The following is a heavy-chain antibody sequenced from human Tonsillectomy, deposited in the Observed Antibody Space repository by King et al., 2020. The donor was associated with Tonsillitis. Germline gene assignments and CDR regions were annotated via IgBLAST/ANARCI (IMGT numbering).Heavy chain of an antibody. Sequence: HVQLQESGPGLVKPSETLSLTCTVSGGSISSYYWSWIRQPPGKGLEWIGYIYDSGSTNYNPSLKSRGTISVDTSKNQLSLKLSSVTAADTAVYYCARGSNIAAAGTGYYFDYWSQGTLVTVSS. CDR1: GGSISSYY. V-gene: IGHV4-59*01. D-gene: IGHD6-13*01. J-gene: IGHJ4*02. CDR3: ARGSNIAAAGTGYYFDY. CDR2: IYDSGST.